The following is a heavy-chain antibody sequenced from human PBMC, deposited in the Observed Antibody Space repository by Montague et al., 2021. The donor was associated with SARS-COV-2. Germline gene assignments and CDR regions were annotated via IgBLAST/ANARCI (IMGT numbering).Heavy chain of an antibody. CDR2: IWSDESHK. CDR1: GFSLTDNG. Sequence: SLRLSCAVSGFSLTDNGMFWVRQAPGKGLEWVAVIWSDESHKNYGDSVKGRFTVSRDISTNTLFLLMSSLRVDDTAVYYCVKSGGGTFFETWGQGTLVTVSA. CDR3: VKSGGGTFFET. D-gene: IGHD1-26*01. V-gene: IGHV3-33*06. J-gene: IGHJ5*02.